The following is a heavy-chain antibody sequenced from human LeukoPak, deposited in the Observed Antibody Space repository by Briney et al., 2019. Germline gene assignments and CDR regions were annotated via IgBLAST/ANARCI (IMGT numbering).Heavy chain of an antibody. CDR1: GGTFISYA. J-gene: IGHJ3*02. Sequence: SVKVSCKASGGTFISYAISWVRQAPGQGLEWMGGIIPIFGTANYAQKFQGRVTITADESTSTAYMELSSLRSEDTAVYYCARVHCSGGSCYSEAFDIWGQGTMVTVSS. D-gene: IGHD2-15*01. V-gene: IGHV1-69*13. CDR2: IIPIFGTA. CDR3: ARVHCSGGSCYSEAFDI.